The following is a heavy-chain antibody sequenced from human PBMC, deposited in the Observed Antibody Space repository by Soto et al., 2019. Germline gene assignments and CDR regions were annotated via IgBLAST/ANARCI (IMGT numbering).Heavy chain of an antibody. V-gene: IGHV1-46*01. J-gene: IGHJ4*02. CDR3: ARGSTVPKTYFDY. Sequence: GASVKVSCKASGYTFTSDDMHWVRQAPGQGLEWMGIINPSGGSTSYAQKFQGRVTMARDTSTSTVYMELSSLRSEDTAVYYCARGSTVPKTYFDYWGQGTPVTVFS. CDR2: INPSGGST. D-gene: IGHD4-17*01. CDR1: GYTFTSDD.